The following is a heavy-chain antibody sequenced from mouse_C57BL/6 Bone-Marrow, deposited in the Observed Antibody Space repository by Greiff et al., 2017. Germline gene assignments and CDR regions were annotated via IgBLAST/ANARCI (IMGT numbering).Heavy chain of an antibody. J-gene: IGHJ3*01. CDR2: INPNNGGT. CDR1: GYTFTDSN. CDR3: ARYYGSSPFAY. V-gene: IGHV1-18*01. Sequence: VQLQQSGPELVKPGASVKIPCKASGYTFTDSNMDWVKQSHGKSLEWIGDINPNNGGTIYNQKFKGKATLTVDKSSSTAYMELRSLTSEDTAVYYCARYYGSSPFAYWGQGTLVTVSA. D-gene: IGHD1-1*01.